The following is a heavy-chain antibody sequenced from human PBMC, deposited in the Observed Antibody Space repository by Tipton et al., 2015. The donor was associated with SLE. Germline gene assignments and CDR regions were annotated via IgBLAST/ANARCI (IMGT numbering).Heavy chain of an antibody. J-gene: IGHJ4*02. CDR2: TYYSGTT. D-gene: IGHD3-10*01. CDR3: ARYPMVRGAVDF. Sequence: TLSLTCTVSGGSISSYYWSWIRQPPGKGLEWIGYTYYSGTTNYNPSLKSRVTISLDSSKNQFSLNLTSVTAADTAVYYCARYPMVRGAVDFWGQGTLVTVSS. V-gene: IGHV4-59*08. CDR1: GGSISSYY.